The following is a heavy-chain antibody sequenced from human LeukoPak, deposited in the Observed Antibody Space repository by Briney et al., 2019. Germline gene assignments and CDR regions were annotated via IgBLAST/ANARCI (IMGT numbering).Heavy chain of an antibody. D-gene: IGHD4-17*01. CDR1: GYTFTGYY. J-gene: IGHJ4*02. V-gene: IGHV1-2*06. CDR2: LNPNTGGT. CDR3: ARAAYGDYPFDY. Sequence: GASVKVSCKPSGYTFTGYYMHWVRQAPGQGLEWMGRLNPNTGGTIYEQKFQGRVTMTRDTSISTAYMEGSSLKSDDTAVYYCARAAYGDYPFDYWGQGTLVTVSS.